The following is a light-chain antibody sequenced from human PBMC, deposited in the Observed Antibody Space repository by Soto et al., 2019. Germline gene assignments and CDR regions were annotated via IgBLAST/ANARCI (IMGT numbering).Light chain of an antibody. CDR3: SSYAGTYSLL. J-gene: IGLJ2*01. CDR2: DVS. V-gene: IGLV2-11*01. Sequence: QSALTQPRSVSGSPGQSVSISCTGTSSDVGGYNYVSWYQQHPGKVPKLLIYDVSKRPSGVPDRFSGSKSGNTASLTISGLQAEDEADYYCSSYAGTYSLLFGGGTKVTVL. CDR1: SSDVGGYNY.